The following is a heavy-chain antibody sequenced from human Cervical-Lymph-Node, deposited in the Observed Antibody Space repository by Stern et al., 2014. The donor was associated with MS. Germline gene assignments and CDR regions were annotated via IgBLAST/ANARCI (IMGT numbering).Heavy chain of an antibody. CDR2: INHSGST. CDR1: GGSFSGYS. V-gene: IGHV4-34*01. Sequence: QVQLQQWGAGLLKPSETLSLSWAVYGGSFSGYSWSWILQPPGKGLEWMGEINHSGSTNYNPSLKSRVTISVDTSKNQFSLKLSSVTAADTAVYYCARGGPTVTHDYWGQGTLVTVSS. CDR3: ARGGPTVTHDY. D-gene: IGHD4-11*01. J-gene: IGHJ4*02.